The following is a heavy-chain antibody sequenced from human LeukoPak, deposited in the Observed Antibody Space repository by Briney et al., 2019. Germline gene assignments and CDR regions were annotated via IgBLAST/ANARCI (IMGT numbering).Heavy chain of an antibody. V-gene: IGHV3-30*02. J-gene: IGHJ4*02. CDR3: ARGLNYDVLSGRSEEIF. D-gene: IGHD3-3*01. Sequence: GGSLRLSCAASGFTFSSYGMHWVRQAPGKGLEWVAFIRYDGSNKYYADSVRGRFTISRDNSKNTLYLQMNSLRADDTAVYFCARGLNYDVLSGRSEEIFWGQGTLVTVPS. CDR2: IRYDGSNK. CDR1: GFTFSSYG.